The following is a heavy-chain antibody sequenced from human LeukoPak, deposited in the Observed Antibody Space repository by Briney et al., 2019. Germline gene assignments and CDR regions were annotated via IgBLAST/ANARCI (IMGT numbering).Heavy chain of an antibody. Sequence: ASVKVSCKASGYTFTSYDINWVRQATGQGLGWMGWMNPNSGNTGYAQKFQGRVTITRNTSISTAYMELSSLRSEDTAVYYCARGTYYDFWSGPHYYYYYMDVWGKGTTVTVSS. J-gene: IGHJ6*03. CDR3: ARGTYYDFWSGPHYYYYYMDV. CDR2: MNPNSGNT. D-gene: IGHD3-3*01. CDR1: GYTFTSYD. V-gene: IGHV1-8*03.